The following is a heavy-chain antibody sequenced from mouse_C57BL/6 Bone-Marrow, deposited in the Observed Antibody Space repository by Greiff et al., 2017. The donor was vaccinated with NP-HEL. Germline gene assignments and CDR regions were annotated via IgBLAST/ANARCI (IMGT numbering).Heavy chain of an antibody. J-gene: IGHJ3*01. CDR2: IYPRSGNT. CDR3: ASAGAY. Sequence: VKLQESGAELARPGASVKLSCKASGYTFTSYGISWVKQRTGQGLGWIGEIYPRSGNTYYNEKFKGKATLTTDKSSSAAYMELRSLTSEDSAVYFCASAGAYWGQGNLVTVSA. CDR1: GYTFTSYG. V-gene: IGHV1-81*01.